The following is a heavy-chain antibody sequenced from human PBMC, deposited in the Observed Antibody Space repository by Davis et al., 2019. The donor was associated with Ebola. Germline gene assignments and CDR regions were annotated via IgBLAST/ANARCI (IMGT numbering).Heavy chain of an antibody. CDR3: ARDTGRDWNSDTFDF. CDR2: ISAYNGNT. Sequence: ASVKVSCKASGYTFTSYGISWVRQAPGQGLEWMGWISAYNGNTNYAQKLQGRVTMTTAKSTSTAYMELRSLRSDDTAVYYCARDTGRDWNSDTFDFWGQGTMVTVSS. J-gene: IGHJ3*01. D-gene: IGHD1-7*01. V-gene: IGHV1-18*04. CDR1: GYTFTSYG.